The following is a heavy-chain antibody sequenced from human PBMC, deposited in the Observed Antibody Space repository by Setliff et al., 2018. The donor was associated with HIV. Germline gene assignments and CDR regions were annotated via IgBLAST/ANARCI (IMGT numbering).Heavy chain of an antibody. J-gene: IGHJ4*02. CDR2: ISHSGETT. CDR1: GFTFSSYA. V-gene: IGHV3-23*01. Sequence: GGSLRLSCAASGFTFSSYAMSWVRQAPGKGLEWVSTISHSGETTYFADSVKGRFTISRDNSKNTLYLQMSSLKVDDTAIYFCAKALYGHSSAVGPDFWGQGTLVTVSS. D-gene: IGHD4-17*01. CDR3: AKALYGHSSAVGPDF.